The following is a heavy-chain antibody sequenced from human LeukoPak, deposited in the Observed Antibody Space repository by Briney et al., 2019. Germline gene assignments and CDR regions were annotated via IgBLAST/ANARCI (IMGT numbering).Heavy chain of an antibody. J-gene: IGHJ6*03. V-gene: IGHV3-74*01. CDR2: INTDGSTT. CDR1: GFTLSNYW. D-gene: IGHD5-18*01. CDR3: ARDRYSYDQGYYMDV. Sequence: GGSLRLSCAVSGFTLSNYWMHWGRQAPGKGLGWVSRINTDGSTTNYADSVKGRFTISRDNAKNTLSLQMNSLRAEDTAVYYCARDRYSYDQGYYMDVWGKGTTVTVSS.